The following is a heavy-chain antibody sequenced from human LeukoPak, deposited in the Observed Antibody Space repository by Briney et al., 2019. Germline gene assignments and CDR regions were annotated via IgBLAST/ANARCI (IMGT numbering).Heavy chain of an antibody. CDR3: ASLRLGNYYYYYGMDV. Sequence: GGSLRLSCAASGFTFSSYGMHWVRQAPGKGLEWVAVISYDGSNKYYADSVKGRFTISRDNSKNTLYLQMNSLRAEDTAVYYCASLRLGNYYYYYGMDVWGQGTTVTVSS. V-gene: IGHV3-30*03. J-gene: IGHJ6*02. D-gene: IGHD3-16*01. CDR1: GFTFSSYG. CDR2: ISYDGSNK.